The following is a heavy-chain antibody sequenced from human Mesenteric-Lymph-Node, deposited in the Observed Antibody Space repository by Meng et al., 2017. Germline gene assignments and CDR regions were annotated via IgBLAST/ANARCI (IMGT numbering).Heavy chain of an antibody. J-gene: IGHJ4*02. V-gene: IGHV3-53*05. D-gene: IGHD3-9*01. CDR3: ARDKEYYDILTGYRLLYFDY. Sequence: GESLKISCAASGFTVRDNHINWVRQAPGKGLEWVSLIYTGGRTFYADSVKGRFTISRDNSKNTLYLQMNSLRAEGTAVYYCARDKEYYDILTGYRLLYFDYWGQGTLVTVSS. CDR1: GFTVRDNH. CDR2: IYTGGRT.